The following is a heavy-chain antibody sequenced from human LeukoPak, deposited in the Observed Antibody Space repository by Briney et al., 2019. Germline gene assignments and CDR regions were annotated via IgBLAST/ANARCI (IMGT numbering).Heavy chain of an antibody. Sequence: ASVKVSCKASGGTFSSYAISWVRQAPGQGLEWMGGIIPIFGTANYAQKFQGRVTITADESTSTAYMELSSLRSEDTAVYYCARDNHHDYGGNSFLFFDYWGQGTLVTVSS. CDR2: IIPIFGTA. D-gene: IGHD4-23*01. V-gene: IGHV1-69*13. CDR1: GGTFSSYA. J-gene: IGHJ4*02. CDR3: ARDNHHDYGGNSFLFFDY.